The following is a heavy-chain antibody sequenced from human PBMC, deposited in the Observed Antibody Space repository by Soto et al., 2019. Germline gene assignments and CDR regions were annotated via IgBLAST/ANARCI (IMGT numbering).Heavy chain of an antibody. Sequence: ASVKVSCKTSGYTFTDYYTHWVRQAPGQGLEWMGWMNPKSGGAYFAQKFQGRVTLTRDTSIGXXXXXXXXXXXXXXXXYFCTRENIENSDGLYDAFDIWGQGTTVTVSS. V-gene: IGHV1-2*02. J-gene: IGHJ3*02. CDR1: GYTFTDYY. D-gene: IGHD5-18*01. CDR2: MNPKSGGA. CDR3: TRENIENSDGLYDAFDI.